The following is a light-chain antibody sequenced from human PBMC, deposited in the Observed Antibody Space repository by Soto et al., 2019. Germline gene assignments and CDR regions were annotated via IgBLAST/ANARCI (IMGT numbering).Light chain of an antibody. Sequence: EIVMTQSPATLSVSPGETATLSCRASQSVYNNLAWYQQRPGQAPRLLIHGASTRATGVPAKVSGSGSGTEFTLTISSLQSEDFAVYYCQQYNNWPPATFGQGTKVDI. CDR3: QQYNNWPPAT. CDR1: QSVYNN. J-gene: IGKJ1*01. CDR2: GAS. V-gene: IGKV3-15*01.